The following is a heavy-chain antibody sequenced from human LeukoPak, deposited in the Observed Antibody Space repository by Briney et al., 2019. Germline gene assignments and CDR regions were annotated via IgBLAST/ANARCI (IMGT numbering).Heavy chain of an antibody. J-gene: IGHJ1*01. D-gene: IGHD3-10*01. Sequence: PGGSLRLSCAASGFTFRSYAMTWVRQAPGKGLEWVSAICAGGGSTYYADSVKGRFSVSRDNSKNTLYLQMNSLRAEDTAIYYCASHGVTMEEHFQHWGQGTLVTVSS. CDR1: GFTFRSYA. V-gene: IGHV3-23*01. CDR3: ASHGVTMEEHFQH. CDR2: ICAGGGST.